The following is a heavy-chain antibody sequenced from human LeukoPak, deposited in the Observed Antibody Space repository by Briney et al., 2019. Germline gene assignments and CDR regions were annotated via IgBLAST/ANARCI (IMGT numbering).Heavy chain of an antibody. J-gene: IGHJ4*02. V-gene: IGHV3-21*01. CDR3: ARPLGRDYYDSSGYYFYGY. Sequence: GGSLRLSCAASGFTFSSYSMNWVRQAPGKGLEWVSSISSSSSYIYYADSVKGRFTISRDNAKNSLYLQMNSLRAEDTAVYYCARPLGRDYYDSSGYYFYGYWGQGTLVTVSS. D-gene: IGHD3-22*01. CDR1: GFTFSSYS. CDR2: ISSSSSYI.